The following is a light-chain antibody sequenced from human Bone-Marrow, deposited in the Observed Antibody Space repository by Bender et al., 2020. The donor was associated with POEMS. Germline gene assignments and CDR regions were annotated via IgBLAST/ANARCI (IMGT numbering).Light chain of an antibody. CDR1: SSDIGSSYL. J-gene: IGLJ2*01. Sequence: QSALTQPASVSGSPGQSITISCTGTSSDIGSSYLVSWYQMHPGKAPKLTLYEAYKRSSGVSDRFSGSKSGNTASLTISGLQAEDEADYYCCAYVGSKTWVFGGGTKLTVL. CDR3: CAYVGSKTWV. CDR2: EAY. V-gene: IGLV2-23*01.